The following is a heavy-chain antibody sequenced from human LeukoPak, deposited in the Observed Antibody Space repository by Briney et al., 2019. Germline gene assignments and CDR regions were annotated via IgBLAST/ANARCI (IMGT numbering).Heavy chain of an antibody. CDR2: IYPGDSDT. V-gene: IGHV5-51*01. CDR1: GYSIGSYW. D-gene: IGHD1-1*01. J-gene: IGHJ4*02. Sequence: GESLNTSCKAGGYSIGSYWNAWVRQMPGRGLEWMWIIYPGDSDTRYSQSLDGQVTISADTSVTTSYLQRSSMKTSHTAIYYRARLGRTGTTPYYFYSWGQGALGTVSS. CDR3: ARLGRTGTTPYYFYS.